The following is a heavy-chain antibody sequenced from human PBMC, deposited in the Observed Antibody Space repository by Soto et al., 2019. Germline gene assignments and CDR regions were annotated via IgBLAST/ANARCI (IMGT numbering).Heavy chain of an antibody. D-gene: IGHD4-17*01. J-gene: IGHJ4*02. CDR2: IYWDDGK. V-gene: IGHV2-5*02. Sequence: QITLKESGPPLVKPTQTLTLTCTFSGFSLRTSGVGVGWIRQPPGKALEWLALIYWDDGKRYSPSLKSRLTITKDTSKNQVVLRMTNMHPVDTATYYCAHLTTGGFYFDYWGQGTLVTVSS. CDR3: AHLTTGGFYFDY. CDR1: GFSLRTSGVG.